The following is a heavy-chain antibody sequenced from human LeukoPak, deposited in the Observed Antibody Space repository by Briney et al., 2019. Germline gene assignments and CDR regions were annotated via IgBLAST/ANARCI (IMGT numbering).Heavy chain of an antibody. CDR3: ARLTSSWYQDWYFDL. Sequence: SETLSLTCTVSSGSISNYDWSWIRQPAGKGLEWIGRIYTSGSTNYNPSLKSRVTMSVDTSKKQFSLKLSSVTAADTAVFYCARLTSSWYQDWYFDLWGRGTLVTVSS. V-gene: IGHV4-4*07. D-gene: IGHD6-13*01. J-gene: IGHJ2*01. CDR1: SGSISNYD. CDR2: IYTSGST.